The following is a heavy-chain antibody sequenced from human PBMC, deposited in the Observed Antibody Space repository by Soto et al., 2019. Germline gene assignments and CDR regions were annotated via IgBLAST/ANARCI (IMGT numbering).Heavy chain of an antibody. CDR3: ATVQFYGVDV. D-gene: IGHD3-10*02. CDR2: FNAANGDT. V-gene: IGHV1-3*01. Sequence: QVVLVQSGAEVKKPGASVKVSCTASGFSFSTYTIHWVRQAPGQRPEWLGWFNAANGDTKYSPICQDRVTITGDTSAHTAFMELSSLRSEDTAVYYCATVQFYGVDVWGPGTTVTVSS. J-gene: IGHJ6*02. CDR1: GFSFSTYT.